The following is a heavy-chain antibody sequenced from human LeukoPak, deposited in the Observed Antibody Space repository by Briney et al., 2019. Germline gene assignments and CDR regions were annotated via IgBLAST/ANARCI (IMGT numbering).Heavy chain of an antibody. D-gene: IGHD3-3*01. V-gene: IGHV1-2*02. J-gene: IGHJ5*02. CDR2: INPNSGGT. Sequence: ASVKVSCKASGYTFTGYYMHWVRQAPGQGLEWMGWINPNSGGTNYAQEFQGRVTMTRDTSISTAYMEPSRLRPDDTAVYYCARSDFWSGFRNPYNWFDPWGQGTLVTVSS. CDR1: GYTFTGYY. CDR3: ARSDFWSGFRNPYNWFDP.